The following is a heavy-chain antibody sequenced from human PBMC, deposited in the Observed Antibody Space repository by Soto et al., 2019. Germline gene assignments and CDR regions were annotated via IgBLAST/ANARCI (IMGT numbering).Heavy chain of an antibody. J-gene: IGHJ4*02. CDR2: MNPISGNT. D-gene: IGHD3-3*02. CDR1: GYTFTSYD. V-gene: IGHV1-8*01. Sequence: QVQLVQSGAEVKKPGASVKVSCKASGYTFTSYDINWVRQATGQGLEWMGWMNPISGNTGYAQKFQGRVTMTRNTSQSTAYMELSSLRSENTAVYYCESEVVALTIDWGQGTLVTVSS. CDR3: ESEVVALTID.